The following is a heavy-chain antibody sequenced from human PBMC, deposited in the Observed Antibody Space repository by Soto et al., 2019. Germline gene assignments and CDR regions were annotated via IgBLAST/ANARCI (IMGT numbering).Heavy chain of an antibody. CDR2: IYWNDDK. CDR1: GFSLSTSGVG. D-gene: IGHD6-19*01. V-gene: IGHV2-5*01. CDR3: AHRQEKFVADPLDAFDI. Sequence: SGPTLVNPTQTLTLTCTFSGFSLSTSGVGVGWIRQPPGKALEWLALIYWNDDKRYSPSLKSRLTITKDTSKNQVVLTMTNMDPVDTATYYCAHRQEKFVADPLDAFDIWGQGTMVTVSS. J-gene: IGHJ3*02.